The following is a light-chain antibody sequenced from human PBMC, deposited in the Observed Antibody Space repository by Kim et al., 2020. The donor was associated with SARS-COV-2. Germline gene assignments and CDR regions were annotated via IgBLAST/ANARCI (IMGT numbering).Light chain of an antibody. J-gene: IGKJ1*01. V-gene: IGKV3-20*01. CDR3: QQYGSSPET. CDR2: GAS. CDR1: QSVSSSY. Sequence: SPGERVTLSCRASQSVSSSYLAWYQQKPGQAPRLLSYGASSRATGIPDRFSGSGSGTDFTLTISRLEPEDFAVYYCQQYGSSPETFGQGTKVDIK.